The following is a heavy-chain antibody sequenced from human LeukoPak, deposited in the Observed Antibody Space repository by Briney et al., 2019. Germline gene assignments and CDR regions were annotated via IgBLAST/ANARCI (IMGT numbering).Heavy chain of an antibody. CDR2: ISSDGSSS. V-gene: IGHV3-74*01. D-gene: IGHD3-10*01. CDR1: GFTFSSHW. CDR3: ARGPPDGSGSYYPGDY. Sequence: GGSLRLSCAASGFTFSSHWMHWVRQAPGKGLVWVSRISSDGSSSSFADSVKGRFTISRDNAENTLYLHMNSLRDEDTAVYVCARGPPDGSGSYYPGDYWGQGTLVTVSS. J-gene: IGHJ4*02.